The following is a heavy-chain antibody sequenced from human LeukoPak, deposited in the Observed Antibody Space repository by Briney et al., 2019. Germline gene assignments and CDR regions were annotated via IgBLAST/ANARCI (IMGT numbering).Heavy chain of an antibody. V-gene: IGHV3-23*01. D-gene: IGHD3-22*01. J-gene: IGHJ4*02. CDR1: GFTFSNYD. CDR2: ISGSDFGT. CDR3: AKRRLDSSGYHFDY. Sequence: PGGSLRLSCAASGFTFSNYDMNWVRQAPGKGLEWVSTISGSDFGTYYADSVKGRFTISRDNSKNTLYIQMNSLRAEDTAVYYSAKRRLDSSGYHFDYWGQGTLVTVSS.